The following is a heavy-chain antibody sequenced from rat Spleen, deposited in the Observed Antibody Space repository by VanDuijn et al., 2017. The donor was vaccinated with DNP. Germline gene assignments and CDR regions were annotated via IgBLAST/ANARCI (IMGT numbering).Heavy chain of an antibody. D-gene: IGHD1-7*01. CDR1: GLTFSAYN. CDR2: VFHDGTRT. Sequence: EVQLVESGGDLVQPGRSLRLSCAASGLTFSAYNMAWVRQDPEKGLEWVASVFHDGTRTYYRDSVKGRFTVSRDNAGSTLYLQMDSLRSEDSATYYCTPYYGYYWGQGVMVTVSS. V-gene: IGHV5S10*01. J-gene: IGHJ2*01. CDR3: TPYYGYY.